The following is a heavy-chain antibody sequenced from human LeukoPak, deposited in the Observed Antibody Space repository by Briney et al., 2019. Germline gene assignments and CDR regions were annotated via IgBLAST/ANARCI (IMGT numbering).Heavy chain of an antibody. Sequence: SETLSLTCTVSGGSISSYYCSWIRQPAGKGLEWIGYIYYSGSTNYNPSLKSRVTISVDTSKNQFSLKLSSVTAADTAVYYCARARHSSSSIDAFDIWGQGTMVTVSS. CDR1: GGSISSYY. CDR3: ARARHSSSSIDAFDI. J-gene: IGHJ3*02. D-gene: IGHD6-6*01. CDR2: IYYSGST. V-gene: IGHV4-59*01.